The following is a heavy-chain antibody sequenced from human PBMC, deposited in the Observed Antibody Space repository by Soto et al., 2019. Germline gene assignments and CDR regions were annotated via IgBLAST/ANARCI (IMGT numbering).Heavy chain of an antibody. CDR3: GKGVAAREPKTWYFDL. D-gene: IGHD6-6*01. V-gene: IGHV3-30*18. J-gene: IGHJ2*01. Sequence: QVQLVESGGGVVQPGRSLRLSCAASGFTFSSYGMHWVRQAPGKGLEWVAVISYDGSNKYYADSVKGRFTISRDNSKNTLYLQMNSLRAEDTAVYYCGKGVAAREPKTWYFDLWGRGTLVTVSS. CDR1: GFTFSSYG. CDR2: ISYDGSNK.